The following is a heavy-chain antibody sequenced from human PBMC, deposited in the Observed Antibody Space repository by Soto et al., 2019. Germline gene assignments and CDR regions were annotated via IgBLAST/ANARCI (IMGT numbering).Heavy chain of an antibody. J-gene: IGHJ5*02. CDR3: ARSHIAVAGSGWFDP. CDR2: TYYRSKWYN. D-gene: IGHD6-19*01. V-gene: IGHV6-1*01. Sequence: QSQTLSLTCAISGDSVSSTSAAWNWIRQSPSRGLEWLGRTYYRSKWYNDYAVSVKSRITINPDTSKNQFSLQLNSVTPEDTAVYYCARSHIAVAGSGWFDPWGQGTLVTVSS. CDR1: GDSVSSTSAA.